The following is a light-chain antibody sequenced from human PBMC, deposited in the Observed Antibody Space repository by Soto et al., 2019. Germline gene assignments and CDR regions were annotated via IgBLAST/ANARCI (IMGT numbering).Light chain of an antibody. J-gene: IGLJ3*02. Sequence: QSVLTQPPSASGTPGQRVTISCSGSSFNIGSNTVNWYQQLPGTAPKLLIYSNNQRPSGVPDRFSGSKSGTSASLAISGLQSEDEADYYCAAWDDSLLNWVFGGGTKLTVL. CDR3: AAWDDSLLNWV. CDR2: SNN. CDR1: SFNIGSNT. V-gene: IGLV1-44*01.